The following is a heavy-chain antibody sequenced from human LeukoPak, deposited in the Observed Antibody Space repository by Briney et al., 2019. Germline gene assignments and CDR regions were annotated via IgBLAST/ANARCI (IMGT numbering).Heavy chain of an antibody. CDR2: INHSGST. CDR3: ARMGGSYRLGFGY. CDR1: GGSFSGYY. D-gene: IGHD1-26*01. V-gene: IGHV4-34*01. Sequence: SETLSLTCAVYGGSFSGYYWSWIRQPPGKGLEWIGEINHSGSTNYNPSLKSRVTISVDTSKNQFSLKLSSVTAADTAVYYRARMGGSYRLGFGYWGQGILVTVSS. J-gene: IGHJ4*02.